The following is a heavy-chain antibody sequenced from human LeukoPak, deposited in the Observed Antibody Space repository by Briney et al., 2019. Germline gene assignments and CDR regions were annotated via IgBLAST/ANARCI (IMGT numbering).Heavy chain of an antibody. J-gene: IGHJ4*02. CDR1: GYTFTSYG. CDR2: ISAYNGNT. V-gene: IGHV1-18*01. CDR3: ARVVAAMVIHRVFDY. Sequence: ASVKVSCKASGYTFTSYGISWVRQAPGQGLEWMGWISAYNGNTNYAQKLQGRVTMTTDTSTSTAYMELRSLRSDDTAVYYCARVVAAMVIHRVFDYWGQGTLVTVSS. D-gene: IGHD5-18*01.